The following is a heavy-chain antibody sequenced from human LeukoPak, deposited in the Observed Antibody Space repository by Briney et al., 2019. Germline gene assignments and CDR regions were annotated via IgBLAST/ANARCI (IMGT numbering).Heavy chain of an antibody. CDR3: ARVRRDIVATIPPYFDY. J-gene: IGHJ4*02. CDR2: IYYSGST. Sequence: SETLSLTCTVSGGSISSYYWSWIRQPPGKGLEWIGYIYYSGSTNSNPSLKSRVTISVDTSKNQFSLKLSSVTAADTAMYYCARVRRDIVATIPPYFDYWGQGTLVAVSS. V-gene: IGHV4-59*12. D-gene: IGHD5-12*01. CDR1: GGSISSYY.